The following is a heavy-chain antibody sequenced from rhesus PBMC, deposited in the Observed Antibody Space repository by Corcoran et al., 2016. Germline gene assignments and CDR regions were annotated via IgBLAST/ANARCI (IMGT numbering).Heavy chain of an antibody. CDR3: ASARSGDRTYYFDY. Sequence: QLQLQESGPGLVKPSETLSVTCAVSGGSLSRSYWSWIRQAPGQGLEWIGYLYGSGISTNENPSLRRGVTLSGATAKNQLSLKLSSVTAADTAVYYCASARSGDRTYYFDYWGQGVLVTVSS. V-gene: IGHV4-169*02. CDR1: GGSLSRSY. J-gene: IGHJ4*01. D-gene: IGHD7-45*01. CDR2: LYGSGIST.